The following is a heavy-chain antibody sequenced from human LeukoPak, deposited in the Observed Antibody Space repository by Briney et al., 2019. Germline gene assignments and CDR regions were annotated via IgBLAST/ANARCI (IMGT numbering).Heavy chain of an antibody. CDR1: GYSFTSYW. CDR3: ARLAGPFVDAFDI. CDR2: IYPGDSDT. Sequence: GESLKISCKGSGYSFTSYWIGWVRQMPGKGLEWMGIIYPGDSDTRYSPSFQGQVTISADKSISTAYLPWSSLKASDTAMYYCARLAGPFVDAFDIWGQGTMVTVSS. J-gene: IGHJ3*02. V-gene: IGHV5-51*01.